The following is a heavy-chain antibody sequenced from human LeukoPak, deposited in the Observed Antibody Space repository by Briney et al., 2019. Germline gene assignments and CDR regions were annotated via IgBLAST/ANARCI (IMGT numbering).Heavy chain of an antibody. V-gene: IGHV3-30*18. J-gene: IGHJ3*02. CDR3: AKEPKVTLTGAFPI. CDR1: GFTFSSYG. Sequence: PGGSLRLSCAASGFTFSSYGMHWVRQAPGKGLEWVAVISYDGSNKYYADSVKGRFTISRDNSKNTLYLQMNSLRAENTAVYYSAKEPKVTLTGAFPICGQPTMVTAPS. CDR2: ISYDGSNK. D-gene: IGHD4/OR15-4a*01.